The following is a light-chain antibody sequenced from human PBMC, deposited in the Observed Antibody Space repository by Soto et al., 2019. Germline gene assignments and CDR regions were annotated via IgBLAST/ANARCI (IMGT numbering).Light chain of an antibody. CDR2: DAS. J-gene: IGKJ2*01. V-gene: IGKV3-11*01. Sequence: EIVLTQSPATLSLSPGERATLSCRASQSVSSYLAWYQQKPGQAPRLLIYDASNRATGIPARFTGSESETDFPLTISSLEPEDFAVYYCQQRSNWPPYTFGQGTKLEIK. CDR1: QSVSSY. CDR3: QQRSNWPPYT.